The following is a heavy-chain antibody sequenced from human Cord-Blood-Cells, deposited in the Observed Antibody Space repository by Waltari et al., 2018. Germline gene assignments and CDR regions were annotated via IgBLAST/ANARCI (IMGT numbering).Heavy chain of an antibody. CDR2: IYYRRRP. Sequence: QLQLQESGPGLVKPSETLSLTCTVSGGSISSSSYYWGWIRKPPGKGLEWIGSIYYRRRPYSNPSLTSCLSISVDTSKYQFSLKLSSVTAAATAVYYCASQGDTAMVDYWGQGTLVTVAS. CDR1: GGSISSSSYY. V-gene: IGHV4-39*01. J-gene: IGHJ4*02. D-gene: IGHD5-18*01. CDR3: ASQGDTAMVDY.